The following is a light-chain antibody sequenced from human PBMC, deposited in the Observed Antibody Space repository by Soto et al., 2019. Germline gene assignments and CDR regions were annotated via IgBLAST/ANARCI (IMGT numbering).Light chain of an antibody. Sequence: DIQMTHSPSTLSASVGDRVTITCRASQGISSWLAWYQQKPGKAPKLLIYDASSLESGVPSRFSGSGSGTEFTLTISSLQPDDFATYYCQQYNSYPWTFGQGTKVELK. V-gene: IGKV1-5*01. CDR1: QGISSW. CDR2: DAS. CDR3: QQYNSYPWT. J-gene: IGKJ1*01.